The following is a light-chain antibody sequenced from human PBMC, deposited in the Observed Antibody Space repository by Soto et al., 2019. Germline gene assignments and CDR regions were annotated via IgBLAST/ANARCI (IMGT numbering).Light chain of an antibody. CDR2: EVS. Sequence: QSVLTQPPSASGSARQSVTISCTGTSSDVGAYKYVSWYQQYPGKAPKLMIYEVSKRPSGVPDRFSGSKSGNTASLTVSGLQAEDEADYYCTSYVGSDIWVFGGGTKLTVL. V-gene: IGLV2-8*01. CDR3: TSYVGSDIWV. J-gene: IGLJ3*02. CDR1: SSDVGAYKY.